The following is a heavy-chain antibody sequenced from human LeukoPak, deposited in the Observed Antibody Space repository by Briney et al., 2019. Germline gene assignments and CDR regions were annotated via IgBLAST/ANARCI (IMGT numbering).Heavy chain of an antibody. J-gene: IGHJ4*02. CDR2: ISSTSTYM. V-gene: IGHV3-21*01. CDR1: GFNFSRTT. Sequence: GGSLRLSCAPSGFNFSRTTMHWLRQAPGKGLEWVSSISSTSTYMYYADSVKGRFIISRDNAQRSSYLQMHSLRGEDTAVYYCAGDWDHDYDSSGSSTPLGHYWRQGTLVTVSS. D-gene: IGHD3-22*01. CDR3: AGDWDHDYDSSGSSTPLGHY.